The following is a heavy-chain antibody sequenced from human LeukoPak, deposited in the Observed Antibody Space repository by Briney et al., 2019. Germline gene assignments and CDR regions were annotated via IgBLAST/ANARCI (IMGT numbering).Heavy chain of an antibody. J-gene: IGHJ4*02. V-gene: IGHV3-23*01. D-gene: IGHD6-13*01. Sequence: PGGSLRLSCAASGFTFTSYAMSWVRQAPGKGLEWVSTISYSGGSTYYADSVKGRFTISRDNSKNTLYLQLNSLRVEDTARYYCAKDRGGGAAAELDFWGQGTLVAVSS. CDR1: GFTFTSYA. CDR3: AKDRGGGAAAELDF. CDR2: ISYSGGST.